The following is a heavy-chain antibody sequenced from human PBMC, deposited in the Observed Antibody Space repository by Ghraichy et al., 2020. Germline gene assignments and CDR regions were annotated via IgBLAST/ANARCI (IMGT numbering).Heavy chain of an antibody. Sequence: SPTLSLTCAISGDSVSSNSAAWNWIRQSPSRGLEWLGRTYYRSKWYRHYAVSMKSRITINPDTSRNQFSLQLNSVTPEDTAIYFCARGGSTPLDSWGQGTLVTVSS. CDR2: TYYRSKWYR. D-gene: IGHD2-15*01. CDR1: GDSVSSNSAA. V-gene: IGHV6-1*01. J-gene: IGHJ4*02. CDR3: ARGGSTPLDS.